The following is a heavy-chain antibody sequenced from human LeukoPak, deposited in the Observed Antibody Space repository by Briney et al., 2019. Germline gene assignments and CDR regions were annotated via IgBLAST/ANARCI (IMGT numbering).Heavy chain of an antibody. CDR1: GYSFTSYW. J-gene: IGHJ5*02. CDR3: ARRHVNSEWFDP. D-gene: IGHD1-1*01. CDR2: NYPDDSNT. V-gene: IGHV5-51*01. Sequence: GESLKISCKGSGYSFTSYWIGWVRQMPAKGLEWMGINYPDDSNTKYSPSFQGQVTISADKSINNAPLQWSSVTASDSAMYYCARRHVNSEWFDPWGQGALVTVSS.